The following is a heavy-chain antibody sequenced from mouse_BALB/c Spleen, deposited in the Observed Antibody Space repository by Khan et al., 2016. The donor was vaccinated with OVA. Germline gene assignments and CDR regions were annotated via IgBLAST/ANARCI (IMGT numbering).Heavy chain of an antibody. D-gene: IGHD2-10*02. CDR1: GYSITSDYA. CDR3: ARVYGGDFDY. J-gene: IGHJ2*01. CDR2: ISYSGNT. Sequence: VQLKESGPGLVKPSQSLSLTCTVTGYSITSDYAWNWIRQFPGNKLEWMGYISYSGNTNYNPSLKSRISVTRDTSKNQIFMQLTSVTAEDTATYYCARVYGGDFDYWSQGTTLTVSS. V-gene: IGHV3-2*02.